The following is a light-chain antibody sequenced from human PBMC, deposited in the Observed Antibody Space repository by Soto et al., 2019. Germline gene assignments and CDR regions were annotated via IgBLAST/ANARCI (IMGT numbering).Light chain of an antibody. J-gene: IGKJ3*01. V-gene: IGKV3-15*01. CDR3: HQYHHWPHSFT. CDR1: QSVNSN. Sequence: EIVMTQSPATRSVSPEERATLSCRAGQSVNSNLAWYQQKAGQAPRLLIYAASTRATGIPARLSGSGSGKDFTLTISSLQSQPFAVYYCHQYHHWPHSFTLGPGTQVDI. CDR2: AAS.